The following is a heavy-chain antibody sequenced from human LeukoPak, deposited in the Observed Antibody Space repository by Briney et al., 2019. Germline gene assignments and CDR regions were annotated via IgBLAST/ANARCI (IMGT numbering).Heavy chain of an antibody. CDR1: GFTFSSYG. CDR2: ISYDGSNK. CDR3: AKRLTVISDLNRAFDY. V-gene: IGHV3-30*18. J-gene: IGHJ4*02. D-gene: IGHD4-11*01. Sequence: PGRSLRLSCAASGFTFSSYGMHWVRQAPGKGLERVAVISYDGSNKYYADSVKGRFTISRDNSKNTLYLQMNSLRAEDTAVYYCAKRLTVISDLNRAFDYWGQGTLVTVSS.